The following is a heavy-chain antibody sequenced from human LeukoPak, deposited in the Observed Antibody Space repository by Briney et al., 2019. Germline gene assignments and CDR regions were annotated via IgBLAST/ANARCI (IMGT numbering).Heavy chain of an antibody. D-gene: IGHD5/OR15-5a*01. CDR2: ISYNGSNK. J-gene: IGHJ4*02. CDR1: GFTFSSYA. V-gene: IGHV3-30*04. Sequence: PGGSLRLSWAASGFTFSSYAMHWVRQAPGKGLEWVAFISYNGSNKYYVDSVKGRFTISRDNPKNTLYLQVNSHRGERPGVDYCAEGRYSINGEPFYSWGQGTLVTVSS. CDR3: AEGRYSINGEPFYS.